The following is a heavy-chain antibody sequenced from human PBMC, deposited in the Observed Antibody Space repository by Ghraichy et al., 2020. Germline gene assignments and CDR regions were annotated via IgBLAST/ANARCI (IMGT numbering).Heavy chain of an antibody. CDR1: GYTLTELS. D-gene: IGHD3-16*02. J-gene: IGHJ4*02. V-gene: IGHV1-24*01. CDR2: FDPEDGET. Sequence: ASVKVSCKVSGYTLTELSMYWVRQAPGKGLEWMGGFDPEDGETIYAQKFQGRVTMTEDTSSDTAYMELSSLRSEDTAVYYCASLRRNDYVWERYREYWGQGTLVTVSS. CDR3: ASLRRNDYVWERYREY.